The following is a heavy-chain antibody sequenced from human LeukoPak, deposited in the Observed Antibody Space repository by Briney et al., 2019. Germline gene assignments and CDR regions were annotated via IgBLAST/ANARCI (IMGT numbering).Heavy chain of an antibody. Sequence: PGGSLRLSCAASGFTFSSYGMHWVRQAPGKGLEWVAVISYDGSNKYYAGSVKGRFTISRDNSKNTLYLQMNSLRAEDTAVYYCAKDRGLDYWGQGTLVTVSS. J-gene: IGHJ4*02. V-gene: IGHV3-30*18. CDR3: AKDRGLDY. D-gene: IGHD3-10*01. CDR1: GFTFSSYG. CDR2: ISYDGSNK.